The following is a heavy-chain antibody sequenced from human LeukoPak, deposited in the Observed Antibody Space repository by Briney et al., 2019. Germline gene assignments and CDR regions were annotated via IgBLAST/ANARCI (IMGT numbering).Heavy chain of an antibody. CDR2: TYYRSKWYN. V-gene: IGHV6-1*01. CDR3: ARGGAAAGNFDY. D-gene: IGHD6-13*01. J-gene: IGHJ4*02. Sequence: SPTLSLTFAISGDSVSSNSAAWNWLRQSPSRGLEWLGRTYYRSKWYNDYAVSVKSRITINPDTSKNQFSLQLNSVTPEDTAVYYCARGGAAAGNFDYWGQGTLVTVSS. CDR1: GDSVSSNSAA.